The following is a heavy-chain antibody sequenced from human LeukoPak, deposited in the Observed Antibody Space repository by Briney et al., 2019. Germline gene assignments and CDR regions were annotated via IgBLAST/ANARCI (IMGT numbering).Heavy chain of an antibody. CDR3: ARGPRGPFLEWIPAGGYYYMDV. J-gene: IGHJ6*03. V-gene: IGHV4-59*10. CDR2: IYTSGST. Sequence: PSETLSLTCAVYGGSFSSYYWSWIRQPAGKGLEWIGRIYTSGSTNYNPSLKSRVTISVDTSKNQFSLKLSSVTAADTAVYYCARGPRGPFLEWIPAGGYYYMDVWGKGTTVTVSS. CDR1: GGSFSSYY. D-gene: IGHD3-3*01.